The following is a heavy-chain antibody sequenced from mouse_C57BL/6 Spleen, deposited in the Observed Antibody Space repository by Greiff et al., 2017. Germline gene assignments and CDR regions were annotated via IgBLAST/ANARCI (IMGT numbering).Heavy chain of an antibody. D-gene: IGHD2-5*01. Sequence: QVQLQQPGAELVKPGASVKLSCKASGYTFTSYWMHWVKQRPGQGLEWIGMIHPNRGSTNSNEKFKSKATLTVDTSTSPAYMQLSSLTSVDSAVSYCAIGAYYSNYEGYYALDYWGQGTSVTVSS. CDR2: IHPNRGST. CDR3: AIGAYYSNYEGYYALDY. CDR1: GYTFTSYW. V-gene: IGHV1-64*01. J-gene: IGHJ4*01.